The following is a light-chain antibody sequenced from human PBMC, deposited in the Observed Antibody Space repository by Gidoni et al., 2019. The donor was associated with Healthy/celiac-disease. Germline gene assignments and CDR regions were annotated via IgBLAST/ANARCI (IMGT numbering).Light chain of an antibody. CDR2: CAS. CDR1: QSVSSSY. Sequence: EIVLTKSQGTLSLSPAERATLSCSASQSVSSSYLAWYHQQPGQAPRLLIYCASSSATGIPDRLSGSGSGTDFTLTISRLEPEDFAVYYCQQYGSSPPFTFGPGTKVDIK. V-gene: IGKV3-20*01. CDR3: QQYGSSPPFT. J-gene: IGKJ3*01.